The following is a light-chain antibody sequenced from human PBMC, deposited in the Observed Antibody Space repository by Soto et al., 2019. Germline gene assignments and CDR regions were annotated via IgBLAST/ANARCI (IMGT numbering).Light chain of an antibody. CDR3: CSYAGSYTWV. CDR2: DVS. V-gene: IGLV2-11*01. J-gene: IGLJ3*02. CDR1: SSDVGGYNY. Sequence: QSALTQPRSVSGSPGQSVTISCTGTSSDVGGYNYVSWYQQHPGKAPKLMIYDVSKRPSGFPDRFSGSNSGNTASLTISGLKAEYEADYYCCSYAGSYTWVFGGGTKLTVL.